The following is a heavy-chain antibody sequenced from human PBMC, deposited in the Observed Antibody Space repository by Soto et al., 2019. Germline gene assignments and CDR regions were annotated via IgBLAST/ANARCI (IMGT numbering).Heavy chain of an antibody. D-gene: IGHD6-19*01. V-gene: IGHV1-69*12. CDR2: IIPIFDTR. J-gene: IGHJ6*02. Sequence: QVQLVQSGAEVKKPGSSVKVSCKASAGTFSSYAFSWVRQAPGQGLEWMGRIIPIFDTRNYAQKFQGRVTITADESTRTAYVELSSLRSEDTAVYYCAREGVVVAGKHHYYGMDSWGQGTTVTVSS. CDR1: AGTFSSYA. CDR3: AREGVVVAGKHHYYGMDS.